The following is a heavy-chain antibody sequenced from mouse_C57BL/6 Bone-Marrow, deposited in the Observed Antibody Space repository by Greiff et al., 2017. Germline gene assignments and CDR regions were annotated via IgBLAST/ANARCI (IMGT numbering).Heavy chain of an antibody. V-gene: IGHV10-1*01. CDR1: GFSFNTYA. CDR3: VRDWDGRDYFDY. J-gene: IGHJ2*01. CDR2: IRSKSNNYAT. D-gene: IGHD4-1*01. Sequence: EVKLVESGGGLVQPKGSLKLSCAASGFSFNTYAMNWVRQAPGQGLEWVARIRSKSNNYATYYADSVKDRFTISRDDSESMLYLQMNNLKTEDTAMYYCVRDWDGRDYFDYWGQGTTLTVSS.